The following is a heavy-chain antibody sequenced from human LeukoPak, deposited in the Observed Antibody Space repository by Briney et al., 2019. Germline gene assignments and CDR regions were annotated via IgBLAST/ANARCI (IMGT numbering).Heavy chain of an antibody. CDR2: IYHSGST. CDR1: GGSISSGGYY. Sequence: PSETLSLTCTVSGGSISSGGYYWSWIRQPPGKGLEWIGYIYHSGSTYYNPSLKSRVTISVDRSKNQFSLKLSSVTAADTALYYCAGLITGTTDYWGQGTLVTVSS. D-gene: IGHD1-7*01. CDR3: AGLITGTTDY. J-gene: IGHJ4*02. V-gene: IGHV4-30-2*01.